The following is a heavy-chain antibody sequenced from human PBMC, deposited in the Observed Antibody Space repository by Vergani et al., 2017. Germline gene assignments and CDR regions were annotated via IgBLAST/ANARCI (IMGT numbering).Heavy chain of an antibody. CDR1: GYRFTSYW. J-gene: IGHJ6*02. Sequence: EVQLVQSGAEVKKPGESLKISCMGSGYRFTSYWIGWVRQMPGKGLEWMGVIYPGDSDSRYSPSFQGQVTISADKSISTAYLQWSSLKASDNAIYYCARVRRDSKALYYYCMDVWGQGTTVTVSS. D-gene: IGHD4-11*01. CDR3: ARVRRDSKALYYYCMDV. CDR2: IYPGDSDS. V-gene: IGHV5-51*01.